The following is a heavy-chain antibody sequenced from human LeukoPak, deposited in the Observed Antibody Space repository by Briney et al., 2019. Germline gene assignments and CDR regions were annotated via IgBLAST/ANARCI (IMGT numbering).Heavy chain of an antibody. D-gene: IGHD6-19*01. Sequence: SQTLSLTCTVSGVSISSGSYYWSWIRQPAGKGLEWIGRIYTSGSTNYNPSLKSRVTISVDTSKNQFSLKRSSVTAADTAVYYCARGISGEFDYWGQGTLVTVSS. CDR3: ARGISGEFDY. V-gene: IGHV4-61*02. CDR1: GVSISSGSYY. CDR2: IYTSGST. J-gene: IGHJ4*02.